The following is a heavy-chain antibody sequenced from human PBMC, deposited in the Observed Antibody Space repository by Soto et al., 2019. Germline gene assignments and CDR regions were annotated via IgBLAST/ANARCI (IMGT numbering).Heavy chain of an antibody. J-gene: IGHJ5*02. CDR2: IKSKTDGGTT. Sequence: GSLRLCCAAAGVTFSNAWMSGVRQAPGKGLEWVGRIKSKTDGGTTDYAAPVKGRFTISRDDSKNTLYLQMKSLKTEDTAVYYCTEIVVVTTFDHWGQGTLVTVSS. CDR3: TEIVVVTTFDH. D-gene: IGHD3-22*01. V-gene: IGHV3-15*01. CDR1: GVTFSNAW.